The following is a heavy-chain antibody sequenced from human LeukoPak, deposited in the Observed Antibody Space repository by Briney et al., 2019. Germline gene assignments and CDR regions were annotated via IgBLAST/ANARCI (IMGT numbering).Heavy chain of an antibody. CDR1: GFTFTSYA. V-gene: IGHV3-23*01. J-gene: IGHJ4*02. CDR2: ISGNSDNT. CDR3: AKGSYSDTSGSFYFDY. D-gene: IGHD3-22*01. Sequence: GGSLRLSCAASGFTFTSYAMSWVRQAPGKGLEWISGISGNSDNTYYADSVKGRFTITRDNSKNTPYVQVNSLGTEDTAAYYCAKGSYSDTSGSFYFDYWGQGTLVTVSS.